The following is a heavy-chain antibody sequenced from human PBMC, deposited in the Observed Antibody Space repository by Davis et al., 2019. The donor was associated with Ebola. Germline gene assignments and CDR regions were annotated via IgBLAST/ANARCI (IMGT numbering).Heavy chain of an antibody. CDR3: TRDLKHPPPSYYVGMDV. J-gene: IGHJ6*02. CDR1: GFTFGDYA. V-gene: IGHV3-49*03. CDR2: IRSKAYGETT. Sequence: GESLKISCTASGFTFGDYAMSWFRQAPGKGLEWVGFIRSKAYGETTEYAASVKGRFTISRDDSKSIAYLQMNSLKIEDTAVYYCTRDLKHPPPSYYVGMDVWGLGTTVTVSS. D-gene: IGHD3-10*02.